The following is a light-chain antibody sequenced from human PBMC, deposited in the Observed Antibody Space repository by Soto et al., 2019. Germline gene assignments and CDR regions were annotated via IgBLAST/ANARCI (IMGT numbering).Light chain of an antibody. CDR3: QTWGTGLGV. CDR1: SGHSSYA. V-gene: IGLV4-69*01. CDR2: LNSDGSH. J-gene: IGLJ3*02. Sequence: QPVLTQSPSASASLGASVKLTCTLSSGHSSYAIAWHQQQPEKGPRYLMKLNSDGSHSKGDGIPDRFSGSSSGAERYLTISSLQSEDEADYYCQTWGTGLGVFGGGTNDRP.